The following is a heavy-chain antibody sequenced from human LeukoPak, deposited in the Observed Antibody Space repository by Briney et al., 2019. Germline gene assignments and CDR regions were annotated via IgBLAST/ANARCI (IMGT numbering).Heavy chain of an antibody. J-gene: IGHJ1*01. D-gene: IGHD6-13*01. CDR2: ISGSGGST. CDR1: GFTFSSYS. CDR3: AQQRYSSSWYPRFQH. V-gene: IGHV3-23*01. Sequence: GGSLRLSCAASGFTFSSYSMNWVRQAPGKGLEWVSAISGSGGSTYYADSVKGRFTISRDNSKNTLYPQMNSLRAEDTAVYYCAQQRYSSSWYPRFQHWGQGTLVTVSS.